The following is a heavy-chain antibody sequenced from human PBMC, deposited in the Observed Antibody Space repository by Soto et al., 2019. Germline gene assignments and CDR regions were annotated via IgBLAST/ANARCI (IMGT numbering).Heavy chain of an antibody. CDR1: GFTFSSYA. CDR2: ISGSGGST. J-gene: IGHJ4*02. CDR3: AKCPVEWLLYLDY. Sequence: GGSLRLSCAVSGFTFSSYAMSWVRQAPGKGLEWVSAISGSGGSTYYADSVKGRFTISRDNSKNTLYLQMNSLRAEDTAVYYCAKCPVEWLLYLDYWGQGTLVTVSS. D-gene: IGHD3-3*01. V-gene: IGHV3-23*01.